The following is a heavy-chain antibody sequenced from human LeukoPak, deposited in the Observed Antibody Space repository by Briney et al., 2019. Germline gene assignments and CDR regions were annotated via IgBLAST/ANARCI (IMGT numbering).Heavy chain of an antibody. CDR3: ARPLGVVAAYDY. CDR2: ISSSGSTI. D-gene: IGHD2-15*01. V-gene: IGHV3-48*03. J-gene: IGHJ4*02. Sequence: GGSLRLSCAASGSTFSSYEMNWVRQAPGKGLEWVSYISSSGSTIYYADSVKGRFTISRDNAKNSLYLQMNSLRAEDTAVYYCARPLGVVAAYDYWGQGTLVTVSS. CDR1: GSTFSSYE.